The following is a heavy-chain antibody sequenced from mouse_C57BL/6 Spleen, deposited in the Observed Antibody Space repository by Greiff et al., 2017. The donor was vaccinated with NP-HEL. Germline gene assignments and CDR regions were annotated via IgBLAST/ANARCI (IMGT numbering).Heavy chain of an antibody. Sequence: QVQLQQSGAELVMPGASVKLSCKASGYTFTSYWMHWVKQRPGQGLEWIGEIDPSDSYTNYNQKFKGKSTLTVDKSSSTAYMQLSSLTSADSAVYYCARELGRDAMDYWGQGTSVTVSS. CDR2: IDPSDSYT. V-gene: IGHV1-69*01. CDR3: ARELGRDAMDY. D-gene: IGHD4-1*01. CDR1: GYTFTSYW. J-gene: IGHJ4*01.